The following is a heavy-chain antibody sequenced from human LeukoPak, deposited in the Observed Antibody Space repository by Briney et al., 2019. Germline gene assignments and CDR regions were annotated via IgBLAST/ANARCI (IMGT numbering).Heavy chain of an antibody. CDR2: INHSGST. CDR1: GGSFSGYY. CDR3: AREESRIAFDY. Sequence: KPSETLSLTCAVYGGSFSGYYWSWIRQPPGKGLEWIGEINHSGSTNYNPSLKSRVTISVDTSKNQFSLKLSSVTAADTAVYYCAREESRIAFDYWGQGTLVTVSS. J-gene: IGHJ4*02. D-gene: IGHD6-13*01. V-gene: IGHV4-34*01.